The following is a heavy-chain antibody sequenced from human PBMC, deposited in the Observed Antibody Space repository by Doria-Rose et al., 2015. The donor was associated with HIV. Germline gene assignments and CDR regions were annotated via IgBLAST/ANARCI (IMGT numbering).Heavy chain of an antibody. J-gene: IGHJ4*02. D-gene: IGHD6-13*01. CDR2: HFSDDER. Sequence: SGPVLVKPTETLTLTCTVSGVSLSNPGMGVSWIRQPPGKALEWLAKHFSDDERSYTTSLKSRLISFRGTSKSQVVLTMTDMDPVDTATYYCARIKSSRWYHKYYVDFWGQGTLVIVSA. V-gene: IGHV2-26*01. CDR3: ARIKSSRWYHKYYVDF. CDR1: GVSLSNPGMG.